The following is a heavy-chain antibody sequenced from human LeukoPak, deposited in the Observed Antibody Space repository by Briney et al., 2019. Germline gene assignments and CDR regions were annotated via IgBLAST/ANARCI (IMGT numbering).Heavy chain of an antibody. J-gene: IGHJ4*02. V-gene: IGHV1-46*01. CDR1: GYTFTSYY. CDR3: AREGPRGYSYERIYYFDY. Sequence: ASVKVSCKASGYTFTSYYMHWVRQAPAPGLEWMGIINPSGGSTSYAQKFQGRVPMTRDMSTSTDYMELSSLRSEDTAVYYCAREGPRGYSYERIYYFDYWGQGTLVTVSS. D-gene: IGHD5-18*01. CDR2: INPSGGST.